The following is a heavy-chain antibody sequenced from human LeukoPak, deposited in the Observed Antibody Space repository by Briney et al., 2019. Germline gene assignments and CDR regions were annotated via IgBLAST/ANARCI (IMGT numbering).Heavy chain of an antibody. J-gene: IGHJ3*02. D-gene: IGHD2-21*02. V-gene: IGHV3-23*01. Sequence: HAGGSLRLSCAASGFTFSSYAMSWVRQAPGKGLGWVSAISGSGGSTYYADSVKGRFTISRDNSKNTLYLQMNSLRAEDTAVYYCAKDLSVVVTAIVAFDIWGQGTMVTVSS. CDR2: ISGSGGST. CDR1: GFTFSSYA. CDR3: AKDLSVVVTAIVAFDI.